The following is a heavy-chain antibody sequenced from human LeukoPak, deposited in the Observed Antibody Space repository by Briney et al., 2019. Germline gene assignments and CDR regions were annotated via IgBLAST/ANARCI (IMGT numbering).Heavy chain of an antibody. CDR3: ARDSGSCTGCAFDL. J-gene: IGHJ3*01. Sequence: GGSLRLSCAASGFNVGSNYMSWVRQAPGKGLEWVANIKEDGIEKYYVDSVKGRFTISRDNARNSLYLQMDSLRAEDTALYYCARDSGSCTGCAFDLWGQGTMVTVSS. D-gene: IGHD2-15*01. V-gene: IGHV3-7*01. CDR1: GFNVGSNY. CDR2: IKEDGIEK.